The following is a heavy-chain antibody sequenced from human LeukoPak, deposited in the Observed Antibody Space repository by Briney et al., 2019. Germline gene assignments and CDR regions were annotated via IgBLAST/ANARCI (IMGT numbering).Heavy chain of an antibody. Sequence: GGSLRLSCAASGFTFSSYSMNWVRQAPGKGLEWVSSISSSSSYIYYADSVKGRFTISRDNAKNSLYLQINSLRAEDTAVYYCARDRTPYYDFWSGYSNSEGYYYYGMDVWGQGTTVTVSS. D-gene: IGHD3-3*01. CDR1: GFTFSSYS. V-gene: IGHV3-21*01. CDR3: ARDRTPYYDFWSGYSNSEGYYYYGMDV. J-gene: IGHJ6*02. CDR2: ISSSSSYI.